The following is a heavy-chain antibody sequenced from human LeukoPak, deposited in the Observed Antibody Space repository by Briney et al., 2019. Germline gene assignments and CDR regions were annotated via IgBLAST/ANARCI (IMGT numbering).Heavy chain of an antibody. J-gene: IGHJ6*02. CDR2: ISAYNGNT. V-gene: IGHV1-18*01. D-gene: IGHD2-21*02. Sequence: GASVKVSCKASGYTFTSYGISWVRQAPGQGLEWMGWISAYNGNTNYAQKLQGRVTMTTDTSTSTAYMELRSLRSDDTAVYYCARDSHIVVVTASFYYYYYGMDVWGQGTTVTVSS. CDR1: GYTFTSYG. CDR3: ARDSHIVVVTASFYYYYYGMDV.